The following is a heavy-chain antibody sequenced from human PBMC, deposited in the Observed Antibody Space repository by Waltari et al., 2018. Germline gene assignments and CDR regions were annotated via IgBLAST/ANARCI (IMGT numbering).Heavy chain of an antibody. Sequence: QVQVEQSGSEVKRPGASVRVSCTVPGYTLAGLSIDWLRQGPAKGLEWMGRLDREDGETTYSQHFQGRITVTEDTSTNTAYMGLRTLVSDDTAVYFCHLTGRNIVLAGGTPSFYSYMDVWGRGTTVTVS. CDR2: LDREDGET. V-gene: IGHV1-24*01. J-gene: IGHJ6*03. CDR1: GYTLAGLS. CDR3: HLTGRNIVLAGGTPSFYSYMDV. D-gene: IGHD6-13*01.